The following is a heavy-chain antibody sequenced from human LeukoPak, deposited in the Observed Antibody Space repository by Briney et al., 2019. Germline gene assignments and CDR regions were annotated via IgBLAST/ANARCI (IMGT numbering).Heavy chain of an antibody. CDR3: ARDAGNWNVYYYGMDV. CDR2: IYSGGST. CDR1: GFTVSSNY. V-gene: IGHV3-66*01. Sequence: GGSLRLSCAASGFTVSSNYMSWVRQAPGKGLEWVSVIYSGGSTYYADSVKGRFTISRDNSKNTLYLQMNSLRAEDTAVYYCARDAGNWNVYYYGMDVWGQGTTVTVSS. J-gene: IGHJ6*02. D-gene: IGHD1-1*01.